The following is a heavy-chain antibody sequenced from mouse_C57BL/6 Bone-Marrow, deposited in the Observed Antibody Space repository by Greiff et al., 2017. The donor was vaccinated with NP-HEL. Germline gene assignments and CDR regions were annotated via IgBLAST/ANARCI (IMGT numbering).Heavy chain of an antibody. V-gene: IGHV5-2*01. D-gene: IGHD2-3*01. CDR3: ARFDDGYFWFAY. Sequence: EVKLVESGGGLVQPGESLKLSCESNEYEFPSHDMSWVRKTPEKRLELVAAINSDGGSTSYPDTMERRFIISRDNTKKTLYLQMGSLRSEDTALYYCARFDDGYFWFAYWGQGTLVTVSA. J-gene: IGHJ3*01. CDR1: EYEFPSHD. CDR2: INSDGGST.